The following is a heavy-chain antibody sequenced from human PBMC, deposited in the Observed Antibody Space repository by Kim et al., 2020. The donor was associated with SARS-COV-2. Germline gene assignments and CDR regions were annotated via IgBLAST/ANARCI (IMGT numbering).Heavy chain of an antibody. J-gene: IGHJ4*02. V-gene: IGHV1-3*01. D-gene: IGHD1-1*01. Sequence: PRFSQSFQDRVTFTRDTSASQAYMELSSLTAEDTAVYYCARGGNWNDGCDYWGQGTRGTVSS. CDR3: ARGGNWNDGCDY. CDR2: P.